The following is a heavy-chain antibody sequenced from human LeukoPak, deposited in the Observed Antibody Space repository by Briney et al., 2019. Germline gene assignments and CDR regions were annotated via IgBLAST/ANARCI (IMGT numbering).Heavy chain of an antibody. J-gene: IGHJ4*02. D-gene: IGHD3-16*01. CDR2: INHSGST. CDR1: GGSFSGHY. V-gene: IGHV4-34*01. CDR3: ARSSWGEYFDY. Sequence: PSEILSLTCAVYGGSFSGHYWTWIRQPPGKGLEWIGEINHSGSTNYNPSLKSRVTISVDTSKNQFSLKVSSVTAADTAVYYCARSSWGEYFDYWGQGTLVTVSS.